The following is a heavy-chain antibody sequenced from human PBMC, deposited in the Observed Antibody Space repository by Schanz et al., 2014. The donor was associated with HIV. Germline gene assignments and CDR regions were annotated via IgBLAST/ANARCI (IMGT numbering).Heavy chain of an antibody. J-gene: IGHJ6*02. D-gene: IGHD6-13*01. CDR2: ISNSGRT. V-gene: IGHV4-31*03. Sequence: QVQLQESGPGLMKPSQTLSLTCTVSGGSISSGGYYWSWIRQHPVKGLEWIGYISNSGRTYYNPSLESRVTISVDTSKNQFSLKLSSVTAADTAVYYCAREGMEQMVNILDVWGQGTRVNVSS. CDR1: GGSISSGGYY. CDR3: AREGMEQMVNILDV.